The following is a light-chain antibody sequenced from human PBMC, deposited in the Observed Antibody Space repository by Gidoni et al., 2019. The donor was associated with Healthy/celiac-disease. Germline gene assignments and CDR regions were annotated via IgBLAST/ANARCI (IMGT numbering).Light chain of an antibody. Sequence: IVMTQSQATRSVSPGESATLSCRASQSVSRDLAWYQQKPRQAPRLLIYGAYPMATGIPARVKGSGSGKEFTLTLSSLQSEDFAVYYCQQYNNWPPLTFGGXTQVEIK. CDR2: GAY. CDR1: QSVSRD. CDR3: QQYNNWPPLT. J-gene: IGKJ4*01. V-gene: IGKV3-15*01.